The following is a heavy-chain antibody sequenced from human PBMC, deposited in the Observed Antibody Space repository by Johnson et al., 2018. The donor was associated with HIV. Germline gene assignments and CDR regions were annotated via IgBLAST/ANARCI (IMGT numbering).Heavy chain of an antibody. J-gene: IGHJ3*02. V-gene: IGHV3-23*01. CDR2: ISGDDDVP. CDR1: GFTFSSYA. D-gene: IGHD2-21*01. Sequence: VQLESGGGLVQPGGSLRLSCAVSGFTFSSYAMTWVRQAPGKGLEWVSAISGDDDVPYYADSVKGRFTISRDNSKNTLYLQMSSLRPEDTAVYYCATALILDAFDIWGQGTMVTVSS. CDR3: ATALILDAFDI.